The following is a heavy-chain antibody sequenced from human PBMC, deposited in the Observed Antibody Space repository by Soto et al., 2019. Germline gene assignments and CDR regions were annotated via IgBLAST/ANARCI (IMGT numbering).Heavy chain of an antibody. CDR1: GFTLDDYA. Sequence: EVQLVESGGGWVQPGRSLRLSCAASGFTLDDYAMHWVRQAPGKGLEWVSGISWNTGTIGYADSVKGRFTISGDNAKNSLYLQMNSLRAEDTALYYCAKGYSSSLVYYYMDVWGKGPRSPSP. CDR2: ISWNTGTI. CDR3: AKGYSSSLVYYYMDV. J-gene: IGHJ6*03. V-gene: IGHV3-9*01. D-gene: IGHD6-6*01.